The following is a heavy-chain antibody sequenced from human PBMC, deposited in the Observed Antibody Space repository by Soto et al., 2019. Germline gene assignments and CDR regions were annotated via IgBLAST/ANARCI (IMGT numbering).Heavy chain of an antibody. D-gene: IGHD5-18*01. CDR2: INPDSGGT. CDR3: ARDGYSPLDY. V-gene: IGHV1-2*06. J-gene: IGHJ4*02. Sequence: GASVKVSCKASGYTFTGYYIHWVRQAPGQGLEWMGRINPDSGGTDYAQKFQGRVTVTRDTSISTAYMELTRLRSDDTAVYYCARDGYSPLDYWGRGTLGTVSS. CDR1: GYTFTGYY.